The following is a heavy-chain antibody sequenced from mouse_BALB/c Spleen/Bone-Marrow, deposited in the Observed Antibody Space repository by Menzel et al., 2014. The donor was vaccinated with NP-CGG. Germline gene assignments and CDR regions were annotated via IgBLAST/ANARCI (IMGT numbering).Heavy chain of an antibody. CDR1: GFNIKDTY. CDR2: VDPANGNT. Sequence: SGAELVKPGASVKLSWTASGFNIKDTYMHWVKQRPEQGLEWIGRVDPANGNTKYDPKFQGKATITADTSSNTAYLQLSSLTSEDTAVYYCARYRLGTYFVHWGQGTTLTVSS. V-gene: IGHV14-3*02. J-gene: IGHJ2*01. CDR3: ARYRLGTYFVH. D-gene: IGHD2-14*01.